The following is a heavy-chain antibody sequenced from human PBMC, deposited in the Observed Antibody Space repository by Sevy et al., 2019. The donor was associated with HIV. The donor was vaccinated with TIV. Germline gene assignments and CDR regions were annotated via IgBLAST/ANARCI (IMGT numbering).Heavy chain of an antibody. V-gene: IGHV3-23*01. Sequence: GGSLRLSCAASGFTFSKYSMSWVRQPPGKGLEWVSTLSFGCGEINYADSVKGRFTISRDNYKSSVYLQMNNLRPEDTAVYYCAGEGCTKPHDYWGQGTLVTVSS. J-gene: IGHJ4*02. D-gene: IGHD2-8*01. CDR3: AGEGCTKPHDY. CDR2: LSFGCGEI. CDR1: GFTFSKYS.